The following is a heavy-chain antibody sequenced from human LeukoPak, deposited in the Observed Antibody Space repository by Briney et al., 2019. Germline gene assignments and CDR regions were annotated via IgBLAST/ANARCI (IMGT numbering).Heavy chain of an antibody. CDR1: GGSISSGDYY. CDR3: ARSNYYASSGYSPFDY. V-gene: IGHV4-30-4*01. Sequence: SETLSLTCTVSGGSISSGDYYWSWIRQPPGKGLEWIGYIYYSGSTYYNPSLKSRVTISVDTSKNQFSLKLSSVTAADTAVYYCARSNYYASSGYSPFDYWGQGALVTVSS. CDR2: IYYSGST. J-gene: IGHJ4*02. D-gene: IGHD3-22*01.